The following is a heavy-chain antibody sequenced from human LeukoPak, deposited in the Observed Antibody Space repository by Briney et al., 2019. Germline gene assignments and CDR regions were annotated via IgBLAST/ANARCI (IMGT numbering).Heavy chain of an antibody. D-gene: IGHD4-17*01. CDR1: GFTFSSFW. V-gene: IGHV3-7*01. CDR2: IKQDGSEK. Sequence: GESLKISCAASGFTFSSFWMSWVRQAPGKGLEWVANIKQDGSEKYYVDSVRGRFTISRDNAKNSLYLQMNSLKAEDTAVYYCARAVVYGDNQIFDYWGQGTLVTVSS. J-gene: IGHJ4*02. CDR3: ARAVVYGDNQIFDY.